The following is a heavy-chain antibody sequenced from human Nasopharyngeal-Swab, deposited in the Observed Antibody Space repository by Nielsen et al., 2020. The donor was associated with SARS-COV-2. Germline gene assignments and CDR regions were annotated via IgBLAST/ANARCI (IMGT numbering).Heavy chain of an antibody. D-gene: IGHD1-26*01. V-gene: IGHV3-21*01. CDR3: AAATSLDYYYYYGMDV. Sequence: GGSLRLSCAASGFTFSSYSMNWVRQAPGKGLEWVSSISSSSSCIYYADSVKGRFTISRDNAKNSLYLQMNSLRAEDTAVYYCAAATSLDYYYYYGMDVWGQGTTVTVSS. CDR2: ISSSSSCI. J-gene: IGHJ6*02. CDR1: GFTFSSYS.